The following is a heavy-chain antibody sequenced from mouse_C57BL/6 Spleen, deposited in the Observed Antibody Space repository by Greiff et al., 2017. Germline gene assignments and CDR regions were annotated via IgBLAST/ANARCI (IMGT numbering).Heavy chain of an antibody. V-gene: IGHV1-82*01. CDR2: IYPGDGDT. CDR1: GYAFSSSW. D-gene: IGHD4-1*01. CDR3: AREGLGPFYAMDY. J-gene: IGHJ4*01. Sequence: VQLQQSGPELVKPGASVKISCKASGYAFSSSWMNWVKQRPGKGLEWIGRIYPGDGDTNYNGKFKGKATLTADKSSSTAYMQLSSLTSEDSAVYFCAREGLGPFYAMDYWGQGTSVTVSS.